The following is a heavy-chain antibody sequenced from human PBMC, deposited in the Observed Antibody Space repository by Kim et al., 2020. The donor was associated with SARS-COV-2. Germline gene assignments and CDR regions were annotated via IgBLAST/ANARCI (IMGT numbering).Heavy chain of an antibody. V-gene: IGHV1-69*04. J-gene: IGHJ6*02. D-gene: IGHD2-15*01. Sequence: AQKFQGRVTITADKSTSTAYMELSSLRSEDTAVYYCARDRISYYYGMDVWGQGITVTVSS. CDR3: ARDRISYYYGMDV.